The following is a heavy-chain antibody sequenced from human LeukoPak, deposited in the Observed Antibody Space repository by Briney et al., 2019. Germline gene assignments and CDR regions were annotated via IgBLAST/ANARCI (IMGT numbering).Heavy chain of an antibody. CDR3: ARHAFSITMVRGQLCMDV. CDR2: IYHSGST. J-gene: IGHJ6*04. Sequence: SETLSLTCAVSGGSISSSNWWSWVRQPPGKGLEWIGEIYHSGSTNYNPSLKSRVTISVDKSKNQFSLKLSSVTAADTAVYYCARHAFSITMVRGQLCMDVWGKGTTVTVSS. D-gene: IGHD3-10*01. CDR1: GGSISSSNW. V-gene: IGHV4-4*02.